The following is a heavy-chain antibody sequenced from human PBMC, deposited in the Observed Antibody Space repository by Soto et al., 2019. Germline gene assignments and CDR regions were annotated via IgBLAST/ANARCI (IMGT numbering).Heavy chain of an antibody. Sequence: SETLSLTCTVSGGSISSGGYYWSWIRQHPGKGLEWIGYIYYSGSTYYNPSLKSRVTISVDTSKNQFSLKLSSVTAADTAVYYCARVEAAAGPDYWGQGTLVTVSS. V-gene: IGHV4-31*03. D-gene: IGHD6-13*01. CDR1: GGSISSGGYY. CDR3: ARVEAAAGPDY. J-gene: IGHJ4*02. CDR2: IYYSGST.